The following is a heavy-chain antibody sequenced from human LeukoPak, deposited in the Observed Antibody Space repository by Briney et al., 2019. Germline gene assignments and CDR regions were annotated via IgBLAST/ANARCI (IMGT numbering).Heavy chain of an antibody. CDR2: IVGSGISI. CDR1: GFTFSCYN. Sequence: PGGSLRLSCAASGFTFSCYNMHWVRQAPGKGLEWVSSIVGSGISIYYADSVKGRFTISRDNAKNSLSLQMSSLRAEDTAVYYCASQMGLEYWGQGALVTVSS. V-gene: IGHV3-21*01. CDR3: ASQMGLEY. J-gene: IGHJ4*02. D-gene: IGHD2-8*01.